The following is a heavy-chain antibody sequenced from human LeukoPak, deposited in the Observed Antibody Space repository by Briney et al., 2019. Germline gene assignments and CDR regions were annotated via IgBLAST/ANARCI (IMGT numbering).Heavy chain of an antibody. D-gene: IGHD6-6*01. J-gene: IGHJ6*02. Sequence: GESLKISCQGSGYSLSSNWIGWVRQMPGKGLEWMGFIYPGDSETRYSPSFQGQVTISADKSISTAYVQWTSLKASGTAVYYCARRGSRSSGVYYGLDVWGQGTTVTVSS. CDR1: GYSLSSNW. V-gene: IGHV5-51*01. CDR2: IYPGDSET. CDR3: ARRGSRSSGVYYGLDV.